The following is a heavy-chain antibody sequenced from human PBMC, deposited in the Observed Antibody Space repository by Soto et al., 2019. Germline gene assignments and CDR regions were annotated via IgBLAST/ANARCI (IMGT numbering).Heavy chain of an antibody. CDR1: GFSLMTSGVG. J-gene: IGHJ4*02. V-gene: IGHV2-5*02. Sequence: QITLKEAGPTLVKPTQTLTLTCSFSGFSLMTSGVGVGWIRQPPGKALEWLALIYWDDDKGYSTSLKSRLTITKDTSKNQVVLTMTNMGPVDTATYYCAHTVAPRIFDCWGQGTLVTVSS. CDR3: AHTVAPRIFDC. CDR2: IYWDDDK. D-gene: IGHD2-15*01.